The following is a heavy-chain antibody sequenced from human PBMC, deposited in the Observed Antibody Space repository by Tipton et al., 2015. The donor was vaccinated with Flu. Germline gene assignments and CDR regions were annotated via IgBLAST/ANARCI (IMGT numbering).Heavy chain of an antibody. CDR2: ISSSGSTI. D-gene: IGHD3-22*01. CDR1: GFTFSDDY. Sequence: SLRLSCAASGFTFSDDYMSWIRQAPGKGLEWISHISSSGSTINYADSVKGRFTISRDNSKNTLYLQMNSLRAEDTTVYYCARASGYYYESSGYDFWGQGTLVTVSS. CDR3: ARASGYYYESSGYDF. V-gene: IGHV3-11*04. J-gene: IGHJ4*02.